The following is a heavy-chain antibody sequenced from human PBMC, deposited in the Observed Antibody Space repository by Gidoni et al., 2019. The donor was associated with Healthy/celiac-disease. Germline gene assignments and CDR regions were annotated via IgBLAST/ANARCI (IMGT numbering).Heavy chain of an antibody. J-gene: IGHJ5*02. CDR3: ARAGVVVTAYNWFDP. CDR2: SIPILCIA. CDR1: GGTFSSYT. D-gene: IGHD2-21*02. Sequence: QVQLVQSGAEVKKPGSSGKVYCKASGGTFSSYTISWVRKATGQGREWMGRSIPILCIANYTQKFQGRVTITADKSTSTAYMELSSLSSEDAAVYYCARAGVVVTAYNWFDPWGQGTLVTVSS. V-gene: IGHV1-69*02.